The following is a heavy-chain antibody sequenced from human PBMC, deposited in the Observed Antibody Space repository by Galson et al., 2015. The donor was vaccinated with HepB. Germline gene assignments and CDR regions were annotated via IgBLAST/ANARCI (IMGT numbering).Heavy chain of an antibody. V-gene: IGHV1-69*13. D-gene: IGHD3-10*01. J-gene: IGHJ5*02. Sequence: SVKVSCKASGGTFSSYAISWVRQAPGQGLEWMGGIIPIFGTANYAQKFQGRVTITADESTSTAYMELSSLRSEDTAVYYCARGGSGSYTRYLSNWFDPWGQGTLVTVSS. CDR3: ARGGSGSYTRYLSNWFDP. CDR1: GGTFSSYA. CDR2: IIPIFGTA.